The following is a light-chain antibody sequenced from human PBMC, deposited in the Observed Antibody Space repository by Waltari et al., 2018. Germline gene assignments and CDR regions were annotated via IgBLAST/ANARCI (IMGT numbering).Light chain of an antibody. J-gene: IGKJ4*01. CDR2: HAS. CDR3: QERENWPPLT. Sequence: EIVLTQSPATLSLSPGERATLSCRASQSVSNFLAWYQQKPGQAPRLLIYHASNSATGVHARFSGIGAGTDFTLTISSLEPGDSAVYYCQERENWPPLTFGGGTRVEI. V-gene: IGKV3-11*01. CDR1: QSVSNF.